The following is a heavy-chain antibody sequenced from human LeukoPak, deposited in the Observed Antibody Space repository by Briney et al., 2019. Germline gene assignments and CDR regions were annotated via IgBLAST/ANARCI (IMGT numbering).Heavy chain of an antibody. CDR2: ISGSGGST. CDR3: AKTLRYFDWPLGN. D-gene: IGHD3-9*01. CDR1: GFTFSSYG. V-gene: IGHV3-23*01. J-gene: IGHJ4*02. Sequence: GGSLRLSCAASGFTFSSYGMHWVRQAPGKGLEWVSAISGSGGSTYYADSVKGRFTISRDNSKNTLYLQMNSLRAEDTAVYYCAKTLRYFDWPLGNWGQGTLVTVSS.